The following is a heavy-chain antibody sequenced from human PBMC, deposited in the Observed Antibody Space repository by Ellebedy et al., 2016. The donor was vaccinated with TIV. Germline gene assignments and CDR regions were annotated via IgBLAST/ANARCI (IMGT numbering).Heavy chain of an antibody. CDR1: GASVSSANW. Sequence: MPSETLSLTCTVSGASVSSANWWNWIRQSPGTGLEWLGEMYHFGTTNYNPSLRGRVIISVDKSNNQFSLKLSSVTAADTAVYYCARADVRGAKFYFDLWGQGTLVTVSS. D-gene: IGHD3-10*01. J-gene: IGHJ4*02. V-gene: IGHV4-4*02. CDR2: MYHFGTT. CDR3: ARADVRGAKFYFDL.